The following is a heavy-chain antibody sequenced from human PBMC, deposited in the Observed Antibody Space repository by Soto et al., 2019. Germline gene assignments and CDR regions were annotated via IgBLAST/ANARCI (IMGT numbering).Heavy chain of an antibody. J-gene: IGHJ5*02. D-gene: IGHD2-2*01. CDR3: ATSYCISTSCYENWFDP. CDR1: GGTFSSYA. Sequence: QVQLVQSGAEVKKPGSSVKVSCKASGGTFSSYAISWVRQAPGQGLEWMGGIIPIFGTANYAQKFQGRVTITADESTSTAYVELSSLRSEDTAVYYCATSYCISTSCYENWFDPWGQGTLVTVSS. CDR2: IIPIFGTA. V-gene: IGHV1-69*12.